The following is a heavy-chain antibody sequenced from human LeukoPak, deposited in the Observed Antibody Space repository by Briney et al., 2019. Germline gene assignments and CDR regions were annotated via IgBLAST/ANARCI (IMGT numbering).Heavy chain of an antibody. CDR3: AKNYGDSNWFDP. D-gene: IGHD4-17*01. Sequence: SQTLSLTCALSGDTVSSNSAAWNWIRQSPSRGLEWLGRTYYRSNWFNDFALSVKSRITINPDTSKNQFSLPLNSVTPEDTAVYYCAKNYGDSNWFDPWGQGTLVTVSS. CDR1: GDTVSSNSAA. V-gene: IGHV6-1*01. J-gene: IGHJ5*02. CDR2: TYYRSNWFN.